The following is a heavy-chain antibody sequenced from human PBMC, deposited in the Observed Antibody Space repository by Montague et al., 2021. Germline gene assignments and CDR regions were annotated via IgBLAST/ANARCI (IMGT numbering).Heavy chain of an antibody. Sequence: SLRLSCAASGFPFSSYVMHWVRQAPGKGLVWVSRISHDGTVTTYADSVKGRFTISRDNAKNTLFLQMNSLRAEDTAVYYCTRDVNWDPFDYWGQGALVTVSS. D-gene: IGHD7-27*01. CDR2: ISHDGTVT. CDR1: GFPFSSYV. J-gene: IGHJ4*02. V-gene: IGHV3-74*01. CDR3: TRDVNWDPFDY.